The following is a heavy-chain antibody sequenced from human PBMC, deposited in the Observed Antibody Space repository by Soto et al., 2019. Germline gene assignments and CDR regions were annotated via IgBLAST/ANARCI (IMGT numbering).Heavy chain of an antibody. D-gene: IGHD6-19*01. Sequence: GGSLRLSCAASGFTFSNYAMSWVRQAPGKGLEWVSAIVGSGGATYYADSVKGRFSISRDNSKNTLYLQMNSLRVEDTAVYYCAKDWDIAVAGSDYWGQGTLVTVSS. CDR2: IVGSGGAT. V-gene: IGHV3-23*01. CDR3: AKDWDIAVAGSDY. J-gene: IGHJ4*02. CDR1: GFTFSNYA.